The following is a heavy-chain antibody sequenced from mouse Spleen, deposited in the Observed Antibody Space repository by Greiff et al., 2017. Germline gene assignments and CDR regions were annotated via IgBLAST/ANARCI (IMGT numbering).Heavy chain of an antibody. D-gene: IGHD1-1*01. CDR1: GYTFTDYY. CDR3: AMPTHVPKGEGDYYGSTFDY. Sequence: EVQLQQSGPELVKPGASVKISCKASGYTFTDYYMNWVKQSHGKSLEWIGDINPNNGGTSYNQKFKGKATLTVDKSSSTAYMELRSLTSEDSAVYYCAMPTHVPKGEGDYYGSTFDYWGQGTTLTVSS. CDR2: INPNNGGT. V-gene: IGHV1-26*01. J-gene: IGHJ2*01.